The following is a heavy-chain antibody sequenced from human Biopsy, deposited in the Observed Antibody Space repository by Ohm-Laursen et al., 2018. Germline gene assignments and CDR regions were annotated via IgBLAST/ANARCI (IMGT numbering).Heavy chain of an antibody. CDR1: GYTFTGQY. J-gene: IGHJ1*01. D-gene: IGHD2-15*01. CDR3: AKGQDLRGGAEYFQH. Sequence: GASVKVSCKASGYTFTGQYLHWVRQVPGQGLEWMGWINPHSGTTKFAQDFQGRVTMTRDTSITTAYMELRRLRSDDTAVYYCAKGQDLRGGAEYFQHWGRGALVTVSS. V-gene: IGHV1-2*02. CDR2: INPHSGTT.